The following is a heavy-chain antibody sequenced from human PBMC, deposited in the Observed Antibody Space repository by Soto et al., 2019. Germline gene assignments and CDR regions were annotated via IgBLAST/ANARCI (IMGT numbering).Heavy chain of an antibody. D-gene: IGHD3-10*01. CDR2: IDWDDDK. CDR3: ARSTYYYGSGSYYTIYFDY. J-gene: IGHJ4*02. CDR1: GFSLSTSGMR. V-gene: IGHV2-70*04. Sequence: GSGPTLVNPTQTLTVTCTFSGFSLSTSGMRVSWIRQPPGKALEWLARIDWDDDKFYSTSLKTRLTISKDTSKNQVVLTLTNMDPVDTATYYCARSTYYYGSGSYYTIYFDYWGQGTLVTVSS.